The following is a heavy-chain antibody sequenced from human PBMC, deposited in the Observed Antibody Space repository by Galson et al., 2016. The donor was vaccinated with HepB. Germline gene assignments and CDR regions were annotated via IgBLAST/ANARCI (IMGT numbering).Heavy chain of an antibody. V-gene: IGHV3-30*18. Sequence: SLRLSCAASGFTFNVYGMHWVRQAPGKGLEWVASISHDGSNTYHADSVEGRFTISRDNFKSTLYLEMNSLRGEDTAIYYCAKGDYDVLRCSDHWGQGTLGTVSS. D-gene: IGHD3-9*01. CDR1: GFTFNVYG. J-gene: IGHJ4*02. CDR3: AKGDYDVLRCSDH. CDR2: ISHDGSNT.